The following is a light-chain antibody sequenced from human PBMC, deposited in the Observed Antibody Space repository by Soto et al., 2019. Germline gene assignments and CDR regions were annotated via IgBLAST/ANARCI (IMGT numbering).Light chain of an antibody. CDR2: GAS. J-gene: IGKJ1*01. V-gene: IGKV3-20*01. CDR1: QSVDIN. Sequence: EIVMTQSPVTLPASPGERVTLSCRASQSVDINLAWYQQKPGQAPRLLIFGASIRATGLPDRFSGSGSGTDFTLTISRLEPEDFAVYHCQQYGSSPTTFGQGTKVDTK. CDR3: QQYGSSPTT.